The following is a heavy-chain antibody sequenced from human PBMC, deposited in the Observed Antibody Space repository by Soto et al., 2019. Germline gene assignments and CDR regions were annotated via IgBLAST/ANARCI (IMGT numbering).Heavy chain of an antibody. CDR2: ISSSSSTI. D-gene: IGHD5-18*01. CDR1: GFTFSYYS. V-gene: IGHV3-48*01. J-gene: IGHJ6*02. Sequence: GGSLRLSCAASGFTFSYYSMNWVRQAPGKGLEWVSYISSSSSTIYYADSVKGRFTISRDNAKNSLYLQMNSLRAEDTAVYYCARDLKPRRGYSYGLSFYYYYGMDVWGQGTTVTVPS. CDR3: ARDLKPRRGYSYGLSFYYYYGMDV.